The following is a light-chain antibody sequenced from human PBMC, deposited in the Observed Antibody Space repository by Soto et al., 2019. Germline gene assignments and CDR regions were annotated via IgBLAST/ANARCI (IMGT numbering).Light chain of an antibody. CDR3: SSYARSSPYV. J-gene: IGLJ1*01. CDR2: DVS. Sequence: QSALTQPASVSGSPGQSITISCTGTSSDVGGYNYVSWYQQHPGKAPKLLIYDVSNRPSGVSNRFSGSKSGNTASLTISGLQAEDESYYYCSSYARSSPYVFGTGTKLTVL. V-gene: IGLV2-14*01. CDR1: SSDVGGYNY.